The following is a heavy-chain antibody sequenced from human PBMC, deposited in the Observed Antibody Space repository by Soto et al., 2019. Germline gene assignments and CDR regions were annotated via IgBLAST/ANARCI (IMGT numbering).Heavy chain of an antibody. J-gene: IGHJ5*02. D-gene: IGHD6-19*01. CDR2: IAYDGSNK. V-gene: IGHV3-30*18. Sequence: QVQLVESGGGVVQPGRSLRLSCAASGFTFSTYGMHWVRQAPGKGLEWVAAIAYDGSNKYYADSVKGRFTISRDNSKNTLYLQMNSLRAEDTAVYYCAKDTRPGIAVAGINWFDPWGQGTLVTVSS. CDR3: AKDTRPGIAVAGINWFDP. CDR1: GFTFSTYG.